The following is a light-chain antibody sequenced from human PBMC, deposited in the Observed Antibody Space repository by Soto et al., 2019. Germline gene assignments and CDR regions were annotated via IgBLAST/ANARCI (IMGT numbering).Light chain of an antibody. J-gene: IGKJ1*01. Sequence: DIQMTQSPSTLSVSVGDRVTITCRASQSISAYLAWYQQKPGRTPNLVIYDASRLYSGVPSRFRGSGSGTEFTLTISSLQPDDFATYYCQQYNSNAPWTFGQGTKVENK. CDR2: DAS. CDR3: QQYNSNAPWT. V-gene: IGKV1-5*01. CDR1: QSISAY.